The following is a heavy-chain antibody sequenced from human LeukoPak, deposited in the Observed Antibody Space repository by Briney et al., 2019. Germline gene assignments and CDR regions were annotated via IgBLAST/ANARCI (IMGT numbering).Heavy chain of an antibody. CDR1: GGSFSGYY. CDR3: ARGRSTVIWYFDL. J-gene: IGHJ2*01. Sequence: PSETLSLTCAVYGGSFSGYYWSWIRQPPGKGLEWIGEINHSGSTNYNPSLKGRVTISVDTSKNQFSLKLSSVTAADTAVYYCARGRSTVIWYFDLWGRGTLVTVSS. CDR2: INHSGST. V-gene: IGHV4-34*01. D-gene: IGHD4-17*01.